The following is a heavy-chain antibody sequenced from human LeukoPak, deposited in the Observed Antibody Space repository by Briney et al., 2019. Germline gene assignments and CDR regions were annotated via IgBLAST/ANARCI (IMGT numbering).Heavy chain of an antibody. CDR3: AELGITMIGGV. CDR2: ISSSGSTI. CDR1: GFTFSSYE. D-gene: IGHD3-10*02. Sequence: GGALRLSCAASGFTFSSYEMNWGREAPGKGLEGVSYISSSGSTISSADSVNGLFTISRDNAKNSLYLQMNSLRAEDTAVYYCAELGITMIGGVWGKGTTVTISS. V-gene: IGHV3-48*03. J-gene: IGHJ6*04.